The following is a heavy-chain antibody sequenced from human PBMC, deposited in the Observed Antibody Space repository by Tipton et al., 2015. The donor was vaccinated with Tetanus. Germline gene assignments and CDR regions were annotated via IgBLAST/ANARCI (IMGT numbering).Heavy chain of an antibody. D-gene: IGHD2-15*01. CDR2: IGWNSGGI. V-gene: IGHV3-9*01. CDR3: AKESVAGGVANFDY. Sequence: RSLRLSCAASGFTFDDYAMHWVRQAPGKGLEWVSSIGWNSGGISYADSVKGRFTISRDNAKNLLFLQMNSLRPEDTALYYCAKESVAGGVANFDYWGPVTLVTVSS. J-gene: IGHJ4*02. CDR1: GFTFDDYA.